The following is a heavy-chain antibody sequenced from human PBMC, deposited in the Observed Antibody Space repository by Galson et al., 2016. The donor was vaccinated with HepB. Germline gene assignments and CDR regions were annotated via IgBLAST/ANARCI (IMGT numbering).Heavy chain of an antibody. CDR1: GFTFSSYA. V-gene: IGHV3-30-3*01. Sequence: SLRLSCAASGFTFSSYAIQWVRQAPGKGLEWVAVISFDGSNAYYADSVKGRFTVSRDNSKNTLYLQMDSLKHGDTALYHCATLPSGEFDPWGQGTLVTVSS. CDR3: ATLPSGEFDP. CDR2: ISFDGSNA. J-gene: IGHJ5*02. D-gene: IGHD4-17*01.